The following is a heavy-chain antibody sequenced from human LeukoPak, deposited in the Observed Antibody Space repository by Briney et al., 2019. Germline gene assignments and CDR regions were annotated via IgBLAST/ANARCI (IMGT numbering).Heavy chain of an antibody. CDR3: TRTYSSSSIDY. V-gene: IGHV4-59*01. D-gene: IGHD6-6*01. J-gene: IGHJ4*02. CDR1: GGSISTYY. Sequence: PSETLSLTCTVSGGSISTYYWSWIRQPLGKGLEWLGYIFYTGSTNYNPSLKSRVTMSIDTSKNQFSLKLSSVTAADTAVYYCTRTYSSSSIDYWGQGALVTVSS. CDR2: IFYTGST.